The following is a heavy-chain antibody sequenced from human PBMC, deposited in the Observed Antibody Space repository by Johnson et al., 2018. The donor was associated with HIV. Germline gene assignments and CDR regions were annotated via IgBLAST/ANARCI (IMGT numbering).Heavy chain of an antibody. D-gene: IGHD3-22*01. CDR2: ISWNGGST. Sequence: VQLVESGGGLVQPGRSLRLSCAASGFIFDDYAMHWVRQAPGKGLEWVSGISWNGGSTGYADSVKGRFTISRDNAKNSLYLQMNSLRVEDTALYYCAREDEGSTGYDSSGYYPFDIWGQGTMVTVSS. J-gene: IGHJ3*02. CDR1: GFIFDDYA. V-gene: IGHV3-9*01. CDR3: AREDEGSTGYDSSGYYPFDI.